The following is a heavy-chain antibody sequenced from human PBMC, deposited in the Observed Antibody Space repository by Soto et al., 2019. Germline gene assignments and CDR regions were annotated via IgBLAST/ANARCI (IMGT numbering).Heavy chain of an antibody. CDR3: ARDSSYSTGWYDY. CDR2: TWYRSRWNY. J-gene: IGHJ4*02. Sequence: PSQTLSLTCAISGDSVSNDRIAWNWIRLSPSRGLEWLGRTWYRSRWNYDYAPSVKSRISVNPDTSKNQFSLQLNSVTPEDTAVYYCARDSSYSTGWYDYWGQGTLVTVCS. CDR1: GDSVSNDRIA. V-gene: IGHV6-1*01. D-gene: IGHD6-19*01.